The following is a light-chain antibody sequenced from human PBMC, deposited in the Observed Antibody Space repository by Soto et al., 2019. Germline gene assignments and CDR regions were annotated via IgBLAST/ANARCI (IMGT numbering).Light chain of an antibody. CDR2: DAS. Sequence: DIQIANSTSTPSPSVGDRDTITCRASQSISSWLAWYQQKPGKAPKLLIYDASSLESGVPSRFSGSGSGTEFTLTISSLQPDDFATYYCQQYNSYSPTFGQGTKVDI. CDR3: QQYNSYSPT. J-gene: IGKJ1*01. V-gene: IGKV1-5*01. CDR1: QSISSW.